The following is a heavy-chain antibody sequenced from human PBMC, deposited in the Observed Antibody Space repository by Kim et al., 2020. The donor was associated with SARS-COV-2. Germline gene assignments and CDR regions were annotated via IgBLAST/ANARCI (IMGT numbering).Heavy chain of an antibody. CDR2: IGPNGDAT. D-gene: IGHD5-18*01. J-gene: IGHJ4*01. CDR1: GLTFSRYY. CDR3: VRGYNFAYDF. Sequence: GGSLRLSCAASGLTFSRYYMHWVRQAPGKGLEFVSAIGPNGDATYYSNSVKGKFTISRDNSKNAVWLQLGSLGPEDMATYYCVRGYNFAYDFWGQGKMVT. V-gene: IGHV3-64*01.